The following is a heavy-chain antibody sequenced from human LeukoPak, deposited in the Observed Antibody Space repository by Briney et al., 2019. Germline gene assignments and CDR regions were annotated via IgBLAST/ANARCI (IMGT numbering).Heavy chain of an antibody. CDR3: ARQHYYGSGSRYAFDI. CDR1: GGSISSGDYY. CDR2: IYYSGST. J-gene: IGHJ3*02. D-gene: IGHD3-10*01. V-gene: IGHV4-30-4*01. Sequence: SETLSLTCTVSGGSISSGDYYWSWIRQPPGKGLEWIGYIYYSGSTYYNPSLKSRVTISVDTSKNQFSLKLSSVTAADTAVYHCARQHYYGSGSRYAFDIWGQGTMVTVSS.